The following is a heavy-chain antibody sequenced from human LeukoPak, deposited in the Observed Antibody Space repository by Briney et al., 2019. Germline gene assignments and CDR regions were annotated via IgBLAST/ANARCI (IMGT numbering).Heavy chain of an antibody. J-gene: IGHJ4*02. CDR1: GGTFSSYT. D-gene: IGHD2-21*01. Sequence: SVKVSCKASGGTFSSYTISWVRQAPGQGLEWMGRIIPILGIANYAQKFQGRVTITADKSTSTAYTELSSLRSEDTAVYYCASKGDTYCGGDCYSNWGQGTLVTVSS. CDR3: ASKGDTYCGGDCYSN. V-gene: IGHV1-69*02. CDR2: IIPILGIA.